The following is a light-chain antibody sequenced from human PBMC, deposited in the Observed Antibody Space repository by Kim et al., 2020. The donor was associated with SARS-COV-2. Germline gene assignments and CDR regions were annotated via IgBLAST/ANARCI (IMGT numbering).Light chain of an antibody. CDR2: KAS. Sequence: ASVGDRVTSTCRARQSISSWLAWYQQKPGKAPKLLIYKASSLESGVPSRFSGSGSGTEFTLTISSLQPDDFATYYCQQYNSYPWTFGQGTKVDIK. J-gene: IGKJ1*01. V-gene: IGKV1-5*03. CDR1: QSISSW. CDR3: QQYNSYPWT.